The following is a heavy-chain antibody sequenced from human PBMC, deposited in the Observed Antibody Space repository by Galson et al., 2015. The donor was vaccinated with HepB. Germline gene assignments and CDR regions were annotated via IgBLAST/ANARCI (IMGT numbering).Heavy chain of an antibody. D-gene: IGHD6-13*01. J-gene: IGHJ6*02. V-gene: IGHV3-9*01. CDR2: ISWNSGGI. Sequence: SLRLSCAASGFTFDDYAMHWVRQAPGKGLEWVSGISWNSGGIGYADSVKGRFTISRDNAKNSLYLQMNSLRAEDTALYYCAKAQESSYSSSSRYYYGMDVWGQGTTVTVSS. CDR3: AKAQESSYSSSSRYYYGMDV. CDR1: GFTFDDYA.